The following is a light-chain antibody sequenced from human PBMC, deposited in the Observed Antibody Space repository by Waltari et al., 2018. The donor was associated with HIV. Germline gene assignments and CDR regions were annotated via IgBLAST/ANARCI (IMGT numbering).Light chain of an antibody. J-gene: IGLJ2*01. Sequence: QSVLTQPPSVSGAPGQRVTISCTGSNSNIGAGYGVHWYQHLPGAAPKLLIYDINKRPSGVPDRFSGSKSGTSASLAITGLQVEDEGDYFCQSDDSSLNVIFGGGTKLTVL. CDR3: QSDDSSLNVI. CDR2: DIN. V-gene: IGLV1-40*01. CDR1: NSNIGAGYG.